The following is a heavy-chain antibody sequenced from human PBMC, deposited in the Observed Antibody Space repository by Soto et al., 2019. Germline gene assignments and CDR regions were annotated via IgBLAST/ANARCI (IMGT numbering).Heavy chain of an antibody. CDR3: ASAAVTGTAGLDF. J-gene: IGHJ4*02. D-gene: IGHD6-19*01. CDR2: INPSNGGT. CDR1: GYTFSGFS. Sequence: ASAKVSCKASGYTFSGFSMHWVRQAPGQGLEWMGWINPSNGGTKYAEKFQGRVTMTRDTSISTAYVELSRLTSDDTAVYYCASAAVTGTAGLDFWGQGTLVTVSS. V-gene: IGHV1-2*02.